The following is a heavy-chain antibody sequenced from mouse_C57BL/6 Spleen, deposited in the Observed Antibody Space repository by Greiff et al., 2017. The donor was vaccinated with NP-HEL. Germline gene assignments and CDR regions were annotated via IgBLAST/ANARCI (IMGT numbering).Heavy chain of an antibody. D-gene: IGHD2-5*01. J-gene: IGHJ4*01. CDR3: AKETYYSNYDYYAMDY. CDR2: IYPGDGDT. Sequence: QVQLKQSGPELVKPGASVKISCKASGYAFSRSWMNWVKQRPGKGLEWIGRIYPGDGDTNYNGKFKGKATLTADKSSSTAYMQLSSLTSEDSAVYFCAKETYYSNYDYYAMDYWGQGTSVTVSS. V-gene: IGHV1-82*01. CDR1: GYAFSRSW.